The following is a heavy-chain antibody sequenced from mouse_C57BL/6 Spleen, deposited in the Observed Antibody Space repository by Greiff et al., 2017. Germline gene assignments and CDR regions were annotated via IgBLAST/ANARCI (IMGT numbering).Heavy chain of an antibody. CDR1: GYSFTDYN. CDR3: AREYFSSSHYLNY. J-gene: IGHJ2*01. D-gene: IGHD1-1*01. Sequence: VQLQQSGPALVKPGASVKISCKASGYSFTDYNMNWVKQSNAKSLEWIGVINPNYGTTSYNQKFKGKSTLTVDQSSSTAYLQLNSLTSEDPAIYYCAREYFSSSHYLNYWGQCITLTVSS. CDR2: INPNYGTT. V-gene: IGHV1-39*01.